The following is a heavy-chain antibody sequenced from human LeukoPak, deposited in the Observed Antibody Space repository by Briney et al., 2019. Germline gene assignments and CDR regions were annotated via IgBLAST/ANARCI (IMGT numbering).Heavy chain of an antibody. Sequence: SETLSLTCTVSGGSITSSFYWSWIRQSPGKGLVWIGYIYNSGGTKYNPSLKSRLTISVDTSKNQFSLNLSSVTAADTAVYYCARASVLLSADYWGQGTLVTVSS. CDR1: GGSITSSFY. D-gene: IGHD3-16*01. V-gene: IGHV4-59*01. CDR3: ARASVLLSADY. CDR2: IYNSGGT. J-gene: IGHJ4*02.